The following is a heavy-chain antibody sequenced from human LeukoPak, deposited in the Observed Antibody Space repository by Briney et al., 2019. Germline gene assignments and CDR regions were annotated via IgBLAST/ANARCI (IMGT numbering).Heavy chain of an antibody. D-gene: IGHD6-6*01. CDR2: INHSGST. CDR3: ARRYSSSKRYWYFDL. Sequence: SETLSLTCAVYGGSFSGYYWSWIRQPPGKGLEWIGEINHSGSTNYNPSLKSRVTISVDTSKNQFSLKLSSVTAADTAVYYCARRYSSSKRYWYFDLWGRGTLVTVSS. V-gene: IGHV4-34*01. CDR1: GGSFSGYY. J-gene: IGHJ2*01.